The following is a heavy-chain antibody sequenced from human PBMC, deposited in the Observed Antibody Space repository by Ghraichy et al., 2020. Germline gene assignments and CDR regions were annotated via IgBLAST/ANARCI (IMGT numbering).Heavy chain of an antibody. J-gene: IGHJ4*02. D-gene: IGHD5-24*01. CDR2: IANGGTEK. V-gene: IGHV3-30-3*01. Sequence: GGSLRLSCAASGFDFSDAWMSWVRQAPGKGLESLAVIANGGTEKYYADRVKGRFTISRDNSRNTLYLQMDSLTTEDTALYYCARDGGGGYNQIDYWGQGTLVTVSS. CDR1: GFDFSDAW. CDR3: ARDGGGGYNQIDY.